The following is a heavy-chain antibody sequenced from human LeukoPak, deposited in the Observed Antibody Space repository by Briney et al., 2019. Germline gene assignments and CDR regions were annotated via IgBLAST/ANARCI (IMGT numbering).Heavy chain of an antibody. V-gene: IGHV3-23*01. J-gene: IGHJ4*02. CDR3: AKDLEQWLAPGDFDY. CDR1: GIIFNSYA. Sequence: GGSLRLFCAASGIIFNSYAMRWPPQAPGKALEGVSAISGSGGNTYYADSVKGRFTISRDNSKNTLYLQMNSLRAEDTAVYYCAKDLEQWLAPGDFDYWGQGTLVTVSS. CDR2: ISGSGGNT. D-gene: IGHD6-19*01.